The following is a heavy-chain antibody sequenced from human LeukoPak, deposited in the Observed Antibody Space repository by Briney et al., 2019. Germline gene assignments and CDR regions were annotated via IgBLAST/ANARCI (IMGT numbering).Heavy chain of an antibody. CDR2: ISSSSSYI. CDR1: GFTSSSYS. J-gene: IGHJ4*02. Sequence: PGGSLRLSCAASGFTSSSYSMNWVRQAPGKGLEWVSSISSSSSYIYYADSVKGRFTISRDNAKNSLYLQMNSLRAEDTAVYYCARDSSGILRWELHPIDYWGQGTLVTVSS. V-gene: IGHV3-21*01. D-gene: IGHD1-26*01. CDR3: ARDSSGILRWELHPIDY.